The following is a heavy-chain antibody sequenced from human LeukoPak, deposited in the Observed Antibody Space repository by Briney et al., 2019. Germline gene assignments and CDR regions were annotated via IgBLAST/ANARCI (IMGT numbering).Heavy chain of an antibody. D-gene: IGHD4-17*01. Sequence: GGSLRLSCAASGFTFSSYGMHWVRQAPGKGLEWVAFIRYDGSNKYYADSVKGRFTISRDNSQNTLYLQMNSLRAEDTAVYYCAKGGHADYGDYSHLWYFDLWGRGTLVTVSS. CDR3: AKGGHADYGDYSHLWYFDL. V-gene: IGHV3-30*02. CDR1: GFTFSSYG. J-gene: IGHJ2*01. CDR2: IRYDGSNK.